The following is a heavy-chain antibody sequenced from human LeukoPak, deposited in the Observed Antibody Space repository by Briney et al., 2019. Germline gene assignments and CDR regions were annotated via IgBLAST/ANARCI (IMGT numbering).Heavy chain of an antibody. CDR3: ARGSTIFGVVIQYYFDY. J-gene: IGHJ4*02. Sequence: PSETLSLTCTVSGGSISSSSYYWGWIRQPPGKGLEWIGSIYYSGSTYYNPSLKSRVTISVDTSKNQFSLKLSSVTAADTGVYYCARGSTIFGVVIQYYFDYWGQGSLVTVSS. CDR2: IYYSGST. V-gene: IGHV4-39*07. CDR1: GGSISSSSYY. D-gene: IGHD3-3*01.